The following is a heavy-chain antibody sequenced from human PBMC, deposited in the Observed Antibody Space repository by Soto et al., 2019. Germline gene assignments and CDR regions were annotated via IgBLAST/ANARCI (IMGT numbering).Heavy chain of an antibody. Sequence: QVQLVQSGAEVKKPGASVNVSCKASGYTFSSYAVQWVRQAPGQSLEWIGWIHAGNGYTKYAQKFNGRVTLTRGTPGNTASMDLSSLRSEDTAVYYCARVPRYTSDIVEVTAVMFDDWFVPWGQGTLVTVSS. D-gene: IGHD2-2*01. CDR1: GYTFSSYA. V-gene: IGHV1-3*01. CDR3: ARVPRYTSDIVEVTAVMFDDWFVP. J-gene: IGHJ5*02. CDR2: IHAGNGYT.